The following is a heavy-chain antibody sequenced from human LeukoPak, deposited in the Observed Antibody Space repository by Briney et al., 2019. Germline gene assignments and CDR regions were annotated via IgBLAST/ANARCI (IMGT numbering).Heavy chain of an antibody. Sequence: SETLSLTCAVDGASLSGFFRNWIRQSPGKGLEWIGEMNQGGGANFNPSLESRVIIAVDTSKNQFTLKVNSVTEADTAVYYCARGSIVGWFDPWGQGTLVTVSS. V-gene: IGHV4-34*01. CDR1: GASLSGFF. CDR2: MNQGGGA. CDR3: ARGSIVGWFDP. D-gene: IGHD1-26*01. J-gene: IGHJ5*02.